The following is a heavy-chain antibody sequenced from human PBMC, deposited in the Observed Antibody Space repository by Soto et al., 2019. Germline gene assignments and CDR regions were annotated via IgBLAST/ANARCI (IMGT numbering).Heavy chain of an antibody. V-gene: IGHV4-59*01. Sequence: PSETLSLTCTVSGGSISRYYWSWIRQPPGKGLEWIGYIYYSGSTNYNPSLKSRVTISVDTSKNQFSLKLSSVTAADTAVYYCARVSVSGQYYFDYWGQGTLVTVSS. D-gene: IGHD3-3*01. CDR2: IYYSGST. CDR3: ARVSVSGQYYFDY. J-gene: IGHJ4*02. CDR1: GGSISRYY.